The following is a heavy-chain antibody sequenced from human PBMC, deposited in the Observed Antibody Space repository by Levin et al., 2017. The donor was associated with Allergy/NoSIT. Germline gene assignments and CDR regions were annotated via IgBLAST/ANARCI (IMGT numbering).Heavy chain of an antibody. D-gene: IGHD6-13*01. V-gene: IGHV1-2*06. CDR3: ARVGIAAALSSRTSKMPYYYYYYMDV. J-gene: IGHJ6*03. Sequence: ASVKVSCKASGYTFTGYYMHWVRQAPGQGLEWMGRINPNSGGTNYAQKFQGRVTMTRDTSISTAYMELSRLRSDDTAVYYCARVGIAAALSSRTSKMPYYYYYYMDVWGKGTTVTVSS. CDR1: GYTFTGYY. CDR2: INPNSGGT.